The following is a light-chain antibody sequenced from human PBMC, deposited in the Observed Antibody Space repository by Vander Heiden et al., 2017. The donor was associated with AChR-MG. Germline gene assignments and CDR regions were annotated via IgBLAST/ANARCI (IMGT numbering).Light chain of an antibody. V-gene: IGLV1-44*01. Sequence: QSVLAQPPSASGTPGQRVTVSCSGSSSNIGSNSVNWYQQVPGRAPKLLIHSDDHRPPGVPDRFSGSRSGTSASLAITGLQSEDEAVYDGATWDDSLTAYFFGPGTTVTVL. CDR2: SDD. CDR1: SSNIGSNS. J-gene: IGLJ1*01. CDR3: ATWDDSLTAYF.